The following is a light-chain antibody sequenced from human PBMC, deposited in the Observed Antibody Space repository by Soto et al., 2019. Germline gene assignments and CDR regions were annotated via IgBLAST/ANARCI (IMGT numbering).Light chain of an antibody. CDR1: QTISSW. CDR3: QHYNSYSEA. V-gene: IGKV1-5*03. Sequence: DIQMTQSPSTLSGAVGDRVTITCRSSQTISSWLAWYQQKPGKATKLLIYKASTLKSGVPSSFSGSGSGTEFTLTISSLQPDDFATYYCQHYNSYSEAFGQGTKVDIK. CDR2: KAS. J-gene: IGKJ1*01.